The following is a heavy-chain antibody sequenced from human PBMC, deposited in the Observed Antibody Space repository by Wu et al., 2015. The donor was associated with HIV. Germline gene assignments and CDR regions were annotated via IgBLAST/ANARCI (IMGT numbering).Heavy chain of an antibody. J-gene: IGHJ5*02. CDR1: GYTFTGYY. CDR3: AREQPKQQHVRFLEWFVLVGWFDP. Sequence: QVQLVQSGAEVKKPGASVKVSCKASGYTFTGYYMHWVRQAPGQGLEWMGWINPNSGGTNYAQKFQGRVTMTRDTSISTAYMELSRLRSDDTAVYYCAREQPKQQHVRFLEWFVLVGWFDPWGQGTLVTVSS. CDR2: INPNSGGT. D-gene: IGHD3-3*01. V-gene: IGHV1-2*02.